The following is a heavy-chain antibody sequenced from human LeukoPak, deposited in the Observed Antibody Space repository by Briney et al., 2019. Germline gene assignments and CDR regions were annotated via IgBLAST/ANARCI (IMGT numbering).Heavy chain of an antibody. J-gene: IGHJ5*02. Sequence: ASEKVSCKASGYTFTSYYMHWVRQAPGQGLEWMGIINPSGGSTSYAQKFQGRVTMTRDMSTSTVYMELSSLRSEDTAVYYCARAGIAADTMYNWFDPWGQGTLVTVSS. D-gene: IGHD6-13*01. CDR2: INPSGGST. CDR1: GYTFTSYY. V-gene: IGHV1-46*01. CDR3: ARAGIAADTMYNWFDP.